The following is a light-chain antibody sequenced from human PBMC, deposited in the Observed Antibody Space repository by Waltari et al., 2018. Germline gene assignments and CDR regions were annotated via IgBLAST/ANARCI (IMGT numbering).Light chain of an antibody. CDR2: DVT. Sequence: QSALTQPRSVSGSPGQSVTISCTGTSSDVGSYNYVSWFQQHPDKAPKLMIYDVTKRPSGVPDRFSGSKSGITASLTISGLQADDEADYYCCSYAGSYTLGVFGGGTKLTVL. CDR1: SSDVGSYNY. CDR3: CSYAGSYTLGV. J-gene: IGLJ3*02. V-gene: IGLV2-11*01.